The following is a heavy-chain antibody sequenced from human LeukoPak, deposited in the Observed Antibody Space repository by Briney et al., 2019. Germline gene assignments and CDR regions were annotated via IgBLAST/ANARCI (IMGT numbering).Heavy chain of an antibody. Sequence: SETLSLTCAVYGGSFSGYYWSWIRQPPGKGLEWIGEINHSGSTNYNPSLKSRVTISVDTSTNQFSLKLSSVIAADTAVYYCAIGRSMTRGKNWFDPWGQGTLVTVSS. J-gene: IGHJ5*02. CDR2: INHSGST. CDR1: GGSFSGYY. CDR3: AIGRSMTRGKNWFDP. V-gene: IGHV4-34*01. D-gene: IGHD2-2*01.